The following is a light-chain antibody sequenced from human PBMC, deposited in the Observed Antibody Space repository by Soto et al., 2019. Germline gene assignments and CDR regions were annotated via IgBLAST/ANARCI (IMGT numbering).Light chain of an antibody. J-gene: IGKJ4*01. Sequence: DIQMTQSPSTLSASEGDRVTITCRASQSISTSLAWYQQKPGKAPTLLIYDASSLEGGVPSRFSGSGSGTEFILSISSLEPADFATYHCQQYKTYPLTFGGGTKVEIK. CDR2: DAS. CDR1: QSISTS. V-gene: IGKV1-5*01. CDR3: QQYKTYPLT.